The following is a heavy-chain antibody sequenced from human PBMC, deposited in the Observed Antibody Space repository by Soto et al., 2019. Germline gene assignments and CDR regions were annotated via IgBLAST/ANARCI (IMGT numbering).Heavy chain of an antibody. D-gene: IGHD3-22*01. J-gene: IGHJ4*02. CDR3: ARDRDYYDSSGSL. CDR1: GGSVSSGSYY. Sequence: SETLSLTCTVSGGSVSSGSYYWSWIRQPLGKGLEWIGYIYYSGSTNYNPSLKSRVTISVDTSKNQFSLKLSSVTAADTAVYYCARDRDYYDSSGSLWGQGTLVTVSS. CDR2: IYYSGST. V-gene: IGHV4-61*01.